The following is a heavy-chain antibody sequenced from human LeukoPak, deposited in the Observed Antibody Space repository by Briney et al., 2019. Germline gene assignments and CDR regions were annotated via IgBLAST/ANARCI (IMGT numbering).Heavy chain of an antibody. Sequence: ASVKVSCTASGYTFTSYYMHWVRQAPGQGLEWIGIINPSGGSTSYAQTFQGRVTITRDKSTNTVYIELSSLRTDATAVYYCANLCGIRQLDAQSEWFDRRGNGTLVTVA. CDR2: INPSGGST. D-gene: IGHD1-1*01. CDR3: ANLCGIRQLDAQSEWFDR. V-gene: IGHV1-46*01. J-gene: IGHJ5*02. CDR1: GYTFTSYY.